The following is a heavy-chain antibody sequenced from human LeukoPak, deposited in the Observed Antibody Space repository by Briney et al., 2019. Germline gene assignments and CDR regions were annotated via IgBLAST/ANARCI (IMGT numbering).Heavy chain of an antibody. CDR2: IYHSGST. CDR3: ARPDCSSTSCQAAPLDV. V-gene: IGHV4-34*01. D-gene: IGHD2-2*01. CDR1: GASFSGFY. Sequence: SETLSLTCAVYGASFSGFYWGWIRQPPGKGLEWIGEIYHSGSTNYNPSLKSRLTMSVDTSRKQFSLNLSSVTAADTAVYYCARPDCSSTSCQAAPLDVWGKGTTVTVSS. J-gene: IGHJ6*04.